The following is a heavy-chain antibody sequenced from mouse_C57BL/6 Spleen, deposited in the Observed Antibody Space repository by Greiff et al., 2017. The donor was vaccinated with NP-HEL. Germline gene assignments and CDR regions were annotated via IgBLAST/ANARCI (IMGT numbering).Heavy chain of an antibody. CDR3: AREGAYSKGGFAY. J-gene: IGHJ3*01. CDR1: GYSITSGYY. Sequence: EVQLQESGPGLVKPSQSLSLTCSVTGYSITSGYYWNWIRQFPGNKLEWMGYISYDGSNNYNPSLKNRISITRDTSKNQFFLKLNSVTTEDTATYYCAREGAYSKGGFAYWGQGTLVTVSA. D-gene: IGHD2-5*01. V-gene: IGHV3-6*01. CDR2: ISYDGSN.